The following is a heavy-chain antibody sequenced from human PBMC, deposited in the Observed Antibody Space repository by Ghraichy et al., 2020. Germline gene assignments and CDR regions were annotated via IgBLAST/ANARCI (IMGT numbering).Heavy chain of an antibody. CDR2: INHSGST. D-gene: IGHD3-10*01. CDR1: GGSFSGYY. CDR3: ARAPSRVYYYYGMDV. J-gene: IGHJ6*02. V-gene: IGHV4-34*01. Sequence: SETLSLTCAVYGGSFSGYYWSWIRQPPGKGLEWIGEINHSGSTNYNPSLKSRVTISVDTSKNQFSLKLSSVTAADTAEYYCARAPSRVYYYYGMDVWGQGTTVTVSS.